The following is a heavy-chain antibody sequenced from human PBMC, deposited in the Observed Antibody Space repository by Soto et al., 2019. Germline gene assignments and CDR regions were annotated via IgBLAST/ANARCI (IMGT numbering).Heavy chain of an antibody. D-gene: IGHD5-18*01. CDR1: GGSISSSSYY. J-gene: IGHJ6*02. CDR2: IYYSGST. Sequence: SETLSLTCTVSGGSISSSSYYWGWIRQPPGKGLEWIGSIYYSGSTYYNPSLKSRVTISVDTSKNQFSLKLSSVTAADTAVYYCARVGYSYATLLYYYGMDVWGQGTTVTVSS. V-gene: IGHV4-39*01. CDR3: ARVGYSYATLLYYYGMDV.